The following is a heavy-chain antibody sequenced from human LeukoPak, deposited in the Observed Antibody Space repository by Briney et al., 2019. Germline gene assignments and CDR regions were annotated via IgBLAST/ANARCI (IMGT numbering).Heavy chain of an antibody. CDR1: GFTVSSNY. V-gene: IGHV3-53*01. CDR3: ARFNSGYVNYYYYGMDV. CDR2: IYSGGST. D-gene: IGHD5-12*01. Sequence: GGSLRLSCAASGFTVSSNYMSWVRQAPGKGLEWVSDIYSGGSTYYADSVKGRFTISRDNSKNTLYLQMNSLRAEDTAVYYCARFNSGYVNYYYYGMDVWGQGTTVTVSS. J-gene: IGHJ6*02.